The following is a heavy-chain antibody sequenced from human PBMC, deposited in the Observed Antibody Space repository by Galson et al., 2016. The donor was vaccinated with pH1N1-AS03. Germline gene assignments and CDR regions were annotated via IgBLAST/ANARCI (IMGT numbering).Heavy chain of an antibody. Sequence: PALVKPTQTLTLTCTFSGFSLTTIRAGVGWVRQPPGKALEWLALIYWDDDKRYRPSLKTRLSITKDPSRNQVVLTMTNVDPLDSGTYYCAHRYCSTDFSCYNFFDYWGQGTLLTVSS. D-gene: IGHD2-15*01. CDR1: GFSLTTIRAG. J-gene: IGHJ4*02. CDR3: AHRYCSTDFSCYNFFDY. V-gene: IGHV2-5*02. CDR2: IYWDDDK.